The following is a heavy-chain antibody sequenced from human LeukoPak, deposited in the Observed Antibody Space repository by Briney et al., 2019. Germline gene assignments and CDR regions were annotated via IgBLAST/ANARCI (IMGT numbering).Heavy chain of an antibody. CDR1: GFTFSSYA. CDR2: ISYDGSNK. D-gene: IGHD3-16*01. V-gene: IGHV3-30*04. J-gene: IGHJ4*02. CDR3: ARVRFGY. Sequence: GGSLRLSCAASGFTFSSYAMHWVRQAPGKGLEWVAVISYDGSNKYYADSVKGRFTISRDNSKNTLYLQMNSLRAEDTAVYYCARVRFGYWGQETLVTVSS.